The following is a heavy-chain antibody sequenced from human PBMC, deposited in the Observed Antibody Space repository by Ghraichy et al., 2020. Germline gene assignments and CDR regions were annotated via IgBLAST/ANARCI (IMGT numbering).Heavy chain of an antibody. Sequence: SETLSLTCTVSGGSISSGSYYWSWIRQPAGKGLEWIGRIYTSGSTNYNPSLKSRVTISVDTSKNQFSLKLSSVTAADTAVYYCARGQTSGSLGNAFDIWGQGTMVTVSS. CDR1: GGSISSGSYY. CDR2: IYTSGST. D-gene: IGHD6-19*01. V-gene: IGHV4-61*02. J-gene: IGHJ3*02. CDR3: ARGQTSGSLGNAFDI.